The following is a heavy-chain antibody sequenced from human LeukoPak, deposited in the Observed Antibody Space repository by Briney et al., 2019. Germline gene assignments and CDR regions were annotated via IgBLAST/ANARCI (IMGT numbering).Heavy chain of an antibody. CDR1: GGSISSYY. J-gene: IGHJ3*02. Sequence: SETLSLTCTVSGGSISSYYWSWLRQPPGKGLEWIGYIYYSGSTNYNPPLKSRVTISVDTSKYEFSLKLSSVTAADTAVYYCARASQTYCSGGSCYADDAFDIWGQGTMVTVSS. V-gene: IGHV4-59*13. CDR3: ARASQTYCSGGSCYADDAFDI. CDR2: IYYSGST. D-gene: IGHD2-15*01.